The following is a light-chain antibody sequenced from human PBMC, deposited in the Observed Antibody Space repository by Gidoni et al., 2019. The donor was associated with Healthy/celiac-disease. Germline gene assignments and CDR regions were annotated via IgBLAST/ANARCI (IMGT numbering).Light chain of an antibody. Sequence: ELVLTQSPGTLSLSPGERATLSCRASQSVSSSYLAWYQQKPGQAPRLLFYGASSRATGIPDRFSGSGSGTDFTLTISRLEPEDFAVYYCQQYGSSPFYSFGQGTKLEIK. CDR3: QQYGSSPFYS. J-gene: IGKJ2*03. V-gene: IGKV3-20*01. CDR1: QSVSSSY. CDR2: GAS.